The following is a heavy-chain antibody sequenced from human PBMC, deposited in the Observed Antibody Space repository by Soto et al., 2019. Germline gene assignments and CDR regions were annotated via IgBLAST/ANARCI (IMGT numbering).Heavy chain of an antibody. CDR2: IYYSGNT. V-gene: IGHV4-39*01. D-gene: IGHD3-10*01. J-gene: IGHJ4*02. CDR3: ATLWFGEGDY. CDR1: GGSISRSSYF. Sequence: QLQLQESGPGLVKPSETLSLTCTVSGGSISRSSYFWGWIRQPPGKGLEWIGSIYYSGNTYHNASLRSRVTISVDTSKNPFSLKLGSVTAADTVVYYCATLWFGEGDYWGQGTLVTVSS.